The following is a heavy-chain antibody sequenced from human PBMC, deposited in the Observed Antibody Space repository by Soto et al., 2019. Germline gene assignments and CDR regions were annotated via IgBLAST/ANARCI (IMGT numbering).Heavy chain of an antibody. D-gene: IGHD3-10*01. CDR2: IDPSDSYT. Sequence: PGESLKISCKGSGYSFTSYWISWVRQMPGKGLEWMGRIDPSDSYTNYSPSFQGHVTISADKSISTAYLQWSSLKASDTAMYYCARDYGSGSYYNPWFDPWGQGTLVTVSS. V-gene: IGHV5-10-1*01. CDR3: ARDYGSGSYYNPWFDP. CDR1: GYSFTSYW. J-gene: IGHJ5*02.